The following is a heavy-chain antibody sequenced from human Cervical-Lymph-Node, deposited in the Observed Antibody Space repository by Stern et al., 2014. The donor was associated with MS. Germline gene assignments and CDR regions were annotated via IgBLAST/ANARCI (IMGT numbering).Heavy chain of an antibody. CDR1: GYTLTELS. J-gene: IGHJ6*02. V-gene: IGHV1-24*01. Sequence: VQLVQSGAEVKKPGASVKVSCKVSGYTLTELSMHWGRQAPGQGLEWMGGFDPEDGETIYAQKFQGRVTMTEDTSADTAYMELSSLRSEDTAVYYCATDRDDFRSGYSAPTKGYGLDVWGQGTTVTVTS. D-gene: IGHD3-3*01. CDR3: ATDRDDFRSGYSAPTKGYGLDV. CDR2: FDPEDGET.